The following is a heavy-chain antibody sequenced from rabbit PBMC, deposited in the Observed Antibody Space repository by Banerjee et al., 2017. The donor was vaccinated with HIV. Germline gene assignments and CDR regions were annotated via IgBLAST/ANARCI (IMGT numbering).Heavy chain of an antibody. CDR3: ARVLDAGYAGYDYASFNL. Sequence: QQQLEESGGDLVKPEGSLTLTCTASGFSFSSSYWICWVRQAPGKGLEWSACIHTDSSGTTRYASWVNGRFTISSDNAQNTVDLQVNSLTAADTATYFCARVLDAGYAGYDYASFNLWGQGTLVTVS. V-gene: IGHV1S45*01. D-gene: IGHD4-2*01. CDR2: IHTDSSGTT. CDR1: GFSFSSSYW. J-gene: IGHJ4*01.